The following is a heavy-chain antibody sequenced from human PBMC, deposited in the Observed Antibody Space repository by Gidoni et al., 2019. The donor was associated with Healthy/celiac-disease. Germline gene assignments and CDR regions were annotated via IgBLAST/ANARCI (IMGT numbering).Heavy chain of an antibody. CDR2: IYSGGST. D-gene: IGHD6-13*01. J-gene: IGHJ3*02. CDR3: ARDQTAAAGYAFDI. CDR1: GFTVSSNY. V-gene: IGHV3-53*01. Sequence: EVQLVESGGGLIQPGGSLRLSCAASGFTVSSNYMSWVRQAPGKGLEWVSGIYSGGSTYYADSVKGRFTISRDNSKNTLYLQMNSLRAEDTAVYYCARDQTAAAGYAFDIWGQGTMVTVSS.